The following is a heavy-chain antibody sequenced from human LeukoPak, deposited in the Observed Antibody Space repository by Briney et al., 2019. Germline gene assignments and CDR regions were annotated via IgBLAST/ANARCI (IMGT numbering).Heavy chain of an antibody. CDR1: GFAFRSYS. V-gene: IGHV3-21*06. CDR2: ISSSSNYI. Sequence: GGSPRLSCATSGFAFRSYSMNWVREAPGKGLEWVSSISSSSNYIYYADSVKGRFTISRDNARNLLYLRMNSLSAEDTAVYYCVRDDCTSGGCYSYFDFWGQGTLVTVSS. CDR3: VRDDCTSGGCYSYFDF. D-gene: IGHD2-15*01. J-gene: IGHJ4*02.